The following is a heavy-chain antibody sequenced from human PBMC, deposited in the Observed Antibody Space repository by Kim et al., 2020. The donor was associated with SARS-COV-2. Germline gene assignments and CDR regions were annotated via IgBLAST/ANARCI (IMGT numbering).Heavy chain of an antibody. V-gene: IGHV4-59*01. CDR3: AGEAVAGYYFDY. J-gene: IGHJ4*02. Sequence: NYNPPLKSRVTISVDTSTNQFSPKLSSVTAADTAVYYCAGEAVAGYYFDYWGQGTLVTVSS. D-gene: IGHD6-19*01.